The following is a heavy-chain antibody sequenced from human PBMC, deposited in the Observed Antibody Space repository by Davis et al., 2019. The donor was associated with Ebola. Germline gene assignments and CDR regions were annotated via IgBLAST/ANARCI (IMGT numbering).Heavy chain of an antibody. CDR1: GFTFTSYA. D-gene: IGHD6-6*01. CDR3: ARGHSSSYYYYYYGMDV. CDR2: ISGSGGST. V-gene: IGHV3-23*01. J-gene: IGHJ6*02. Sequence: GESLKTSCAASGFTFTSYAMSWVRQAPGKGLEWVSAISGSGGSTYYADPVKGRFTISRDNAKNTLYLQMNSLRAEDTAVYYCARGHSSSYYYYYYGMDVWGQGTTVTVSS.